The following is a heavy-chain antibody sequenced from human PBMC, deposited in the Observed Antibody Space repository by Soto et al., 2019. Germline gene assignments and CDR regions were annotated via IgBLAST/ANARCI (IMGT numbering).Heavy chain of an antibody. V-gene: IGHV3-30*18. D-gene: IGHD2-15*01. CDR2: ISYDGSNK. Sequence: QVQLVESGGGVVQPGRSLRLSCAASGFTFSSYGMHWVRQASGKGLEWVAVISYDGSNKYYADSVKGRFTISRDNSKNTLYLQMNSLRAEDTAVYYCAKEQTYCSGGSCYSGLDYWGQGTLVTVSS. J-gene: IGHJ4*02. CDR3: AKEQTYCSGGSCYSGLDY. CDR1: GFTFSSYG.